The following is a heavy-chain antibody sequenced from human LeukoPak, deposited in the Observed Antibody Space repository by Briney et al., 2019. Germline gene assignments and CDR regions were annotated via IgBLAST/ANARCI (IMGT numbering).Heavy chain of an antibody. CDR1: GGTFSSYA. CDR3: ARAPPRYCSGGSCYSGGGY. J-gene: IGHJ4*02. D-gene: IGHD2-15*01. Sequence: GASVKVSCKASGGTFSSYAISWVRQAPGQGLEWMGGIIPIFGTANYAQKFQGRVTITADESTSTAYMELSSLRSDDTAVYYCARAPPRYCSGGSCYSGGGYWGQGTLVTVSS. CDR2: IIPIFGTA. V-gene: IGHV1-69*13.